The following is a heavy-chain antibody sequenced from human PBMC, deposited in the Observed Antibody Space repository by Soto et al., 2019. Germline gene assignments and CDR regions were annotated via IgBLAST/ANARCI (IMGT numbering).Heavy chain of an antibody. J-gene: IGHJ3*01. D-gene: IGHD2-2*01. CDR3: GRGDTGACSSTSGSGAFDL. V-gene: IGHV4-30-4*01. CDR1: GGSISSGDYY. CDR2: IYYSGST. Sequence: QVQLHESGPGLVKPSQTLSLTCTVSGGSISSGDYYWNWIRQPPGKGLEWIGGIYYSGSTYYSPSLKSRVAISVRTSKNQFSLKLTSVTAADTAVYYCGRGDTGACSSTSGSGAFDLWGRGTMGGVST.